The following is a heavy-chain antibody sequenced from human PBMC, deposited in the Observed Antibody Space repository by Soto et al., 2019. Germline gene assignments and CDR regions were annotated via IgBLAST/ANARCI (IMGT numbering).Heavy chain of an antibody. J-gene: IGHJ6*02. CDR1: GFTFSSYA. D-gene: IGHD5-12*01. Sequence: GGSLRLSCAASGFTFSSYAMHWVRQAPGKGLEWVAVISYDGSNKYYADSVKGRFTISRDNSKNTLYLQMNSLRAEDTAVYYCARGGYDYYYYYGMDVWGQGTTVTVSS. CDR3: ARGGYDYYYYYGMDV. CDR2: ISYDGSNK. V-gene: IGHV3-30-3*01.